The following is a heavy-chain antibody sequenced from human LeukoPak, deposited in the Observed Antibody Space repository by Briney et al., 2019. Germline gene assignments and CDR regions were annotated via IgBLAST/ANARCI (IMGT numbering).Heavy chain of an antibody. CDR3: IFGGKLDY. CDR1: GGSISSSNYY. D-gene: IGHD3-10*01. V-gene: IGHV4-39*01. CDR2: IYHTGST. Sequence: PSETLSLTCTVSGGSISSSNYYRGWIRQPPGKGLEWIGGIYHTGSTHYNPSLKSRVTISVDTPKNQLSLRLSSVTAADTALYYCIFGGKLDYWGQGILVTVSS. J-gene: IGHJ4*02.